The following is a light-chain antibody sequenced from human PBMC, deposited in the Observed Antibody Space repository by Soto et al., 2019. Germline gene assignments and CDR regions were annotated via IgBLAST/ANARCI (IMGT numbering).Light chain of an antibody. CDR1: HSVSDNH. CDR3: HHYGRTTTFT. V-gene: IGKV3-20*01. J-gene: IGKJ3*01. CDR2: DAS. Sequence: IVFTQSPRTLSFSTGPRATLSCRASHSVSDNHLAWYHQKPVQAPRLLIYDASNRATGLPDRFSGHGSGTEVTLTIIRLEQEDVATYYCHHYGRTTTFTFGQGTKVDI.